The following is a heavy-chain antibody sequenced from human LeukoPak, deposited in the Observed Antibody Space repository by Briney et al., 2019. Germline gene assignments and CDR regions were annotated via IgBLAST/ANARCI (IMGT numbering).Heavy chain of an antibody. J-gene: IGHJ4*02. V-gene: IGHV1-18*01. CDR3: AKDIHPGLDSGASCCFDY. Sequence: ASVKVSCKTSGYTFSRHGITWVRQAPGQGLELMGWVGGYNGNTNYAQNVQGRVTMTTDTSTNTAYMELRSLRSDDTAVYYCAKDIHPGLDSGASCCFDYWGQGTPVTVSS. D-gene: IGHD3-22*01. CDR2: VGGYNGNT. CDR1: GYTFSRHG.